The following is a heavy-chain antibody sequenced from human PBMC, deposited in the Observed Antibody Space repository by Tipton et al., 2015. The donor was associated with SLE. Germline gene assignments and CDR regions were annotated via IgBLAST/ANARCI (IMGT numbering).Heavy chain of an antibody. D-gene: IGHD2-15*01. CDR2: ISHTGDR. CDR1: GGSSSDDY. J-gene: IGHJ3*01. V-gene: IGHV4-34*01. Sequence: TLSLTCAVYGGSSSDDYWSWIRQPPGKGLEWIGEISHTGDRKYNPSLPSRVTMSVDMSSNQFSLKLSAVTVADTAVYYCARGWRYCSGHNCYSKAFDVWGQGSMVTDS. CDR3: ARGWRYCSGHNCYSKAFDV.